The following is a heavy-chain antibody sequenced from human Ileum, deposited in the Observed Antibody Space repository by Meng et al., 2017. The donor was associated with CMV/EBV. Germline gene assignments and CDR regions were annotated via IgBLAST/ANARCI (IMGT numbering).Heavy chain of an antibody. Sequence: QVQLVQSGAEVKEPGDSVKVSCKASGYTFTDYAITWVRQAPGQGLEWMGWISGYNSNTKYAQKFQGRVTMTTDTSTTTVYMELRNLRYDDTAVYYCARDGYYPSRVFDYWGLGTLVTVSS. J-gene: IGHJ4*01. V-gene: IGHV1-18*01. CDR2: ISGYNSNT. CDR1: GYTFTDYA. D-gene: IGHD2-2*03. CDR3: ARDGYYPSRVFDY.